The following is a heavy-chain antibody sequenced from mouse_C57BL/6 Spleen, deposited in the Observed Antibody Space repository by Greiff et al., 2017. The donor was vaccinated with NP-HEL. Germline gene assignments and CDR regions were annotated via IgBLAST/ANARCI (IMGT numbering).Heavy chain of an antibody. D-gene: IGHD3-2*02. CDR1: GFTFSSYG. CDR2: ISSGGSYT. CDR3: AGSSGDSAMDY. J-gene: IGHJ4*01. Sequence: DVHLVESGGDLVKPGGSLKLSCAASGFTFSSYGMSWVRQTPDKRLEWVATISSGGSYTYYPDSVKGRFTISRDNAKNTLYLQMSSLKSEDTAMYYCAGSSGDSAMDYWGQGTSVTVSS. V-gene: IGHV5-6*01.